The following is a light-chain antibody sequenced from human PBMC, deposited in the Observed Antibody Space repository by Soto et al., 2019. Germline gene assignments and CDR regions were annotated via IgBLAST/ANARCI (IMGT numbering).Light chain of an antibody. CDR3: QQYYSNPRT. Sequence: DIVMTQSPDSLPVSLGERATINWKSSQSVLYTSNNKNYLAWYQQKPGQSPKLLIYWASTRESGVPDRFSGSGSGTDFTLTISSLQAEDVAVYYCQQYYSNPRTFGQGTKVDI. CDR2: WAS. V-gene: IGKV4-1*01. CDR1: QSVLYTSNNKNY. J-gene: IGKJ1*01.